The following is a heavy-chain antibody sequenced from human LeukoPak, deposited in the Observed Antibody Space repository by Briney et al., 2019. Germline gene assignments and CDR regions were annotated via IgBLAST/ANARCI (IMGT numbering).Heavy chain of an antibody. CDR1: GGSFSGYY. CDR2: IYYSGST. V-gene: IGHV4-59*08. Sequence: TSSETLSLTCAVYGGSFSGYYWSWIRQPPGKGLEWIGYIYYSGSTNYNPSLKSRVTISVDTSKNQFSLKLSSVTAADTAVYYCARYFGGDAFDIWGQGTMVTVSS. CDR3: ARYFGGDAFDI. D-gene: IGHD3-16*01. J-gene: IGHJ3*02.